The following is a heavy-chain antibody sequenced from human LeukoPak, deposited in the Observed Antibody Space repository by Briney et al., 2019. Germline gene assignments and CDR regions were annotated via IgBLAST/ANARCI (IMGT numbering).Heavy chain of an antibody. CDR2: IKQDGSEK. D-gene: IGHD5-24*01. V-gene: IGHV3-7*01. J-gene: IGHJ6*03. CDR1: GFTFSSYW. Sequence: GGSLRLSCAASGFTFSSYWMSWVRQAPGKGLEWVANIKQDGSEKYYVDSVKGRFTISRDNAKNSLYLQMNSLRAEDTAVYYCARNVEMATIGDYYYYMDVWGKGTTVTVSS. CDR3: ARNVEMATIGDYYYYMDV.